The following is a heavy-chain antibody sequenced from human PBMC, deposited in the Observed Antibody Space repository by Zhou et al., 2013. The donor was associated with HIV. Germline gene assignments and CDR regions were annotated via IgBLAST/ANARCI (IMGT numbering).Heavy chain of an antibody. Sequence: VQSGAEVKKPGASVKVSCKASGYTFINYGITWVRQAPGQGLEWMGWINTYNGDRKYLQKFQGRVTMTTNTSTNTVYMELRSLRSDDTAVYYCARDDPYCSGGICYPIYYHGMDVWGQGTTVIVSS. J-gene: IGHJ6*02. D-gene: IGHD2-15*01. CDR1: GYTFINYG. V-gene: IGHV1-18*01. CDR3: ARDDPYCSGGICYPIYYHGMDV. CDR2: INTYNGDR.